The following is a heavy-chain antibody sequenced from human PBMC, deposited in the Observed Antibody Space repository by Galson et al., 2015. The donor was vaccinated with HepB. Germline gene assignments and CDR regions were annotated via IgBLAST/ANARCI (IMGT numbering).Heavy chain of an antibody. J-gene: IGHJ6*03. V-gene: IGHV3-33*01. Sequence: SLRLSCAASGFTFSSYGMHWVRQAPGKGLEWVAVIWYDGSNKYYADSVKGRFTIARDNSKNTLYLQMNSLRAEDTAVYYCASLGYCSSTSCYRSGYYYYYMDVWGKGTTVTVSS. CDR2: IWYDGSNK. CDR3: ASLGYCSSTSCYRSGYYYYYMDV. CDR1: GFTFSSYG. D-gene: IGHD2-2*01.